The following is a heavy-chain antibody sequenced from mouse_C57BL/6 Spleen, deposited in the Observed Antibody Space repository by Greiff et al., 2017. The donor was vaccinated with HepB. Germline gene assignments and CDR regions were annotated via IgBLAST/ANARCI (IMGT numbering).Heavy chain of an antibody. CDR2: ISDGGSYT. V-gene: IGHV5-4*01. D-gene: IGHD3-2*02. Sequence: EVQGVESGGGLVKPGGSLKLSCAASGFTFSSYAMSWVRQTPEKRLEWVATISDGGSYTYYPDNVKGRFTISRDNAKNNLYLQMSHLKSEDTAMYYCARDSSGYGGFAYWGQGTLVTVSA. CDR1: GFTFSSYA. J-gene: IGHJ3*01. CDR3: ARDSSGYGGFAY.